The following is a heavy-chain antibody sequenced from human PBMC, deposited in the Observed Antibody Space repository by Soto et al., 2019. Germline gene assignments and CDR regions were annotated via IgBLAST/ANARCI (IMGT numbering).Heavy chain of an antibody. D-gene: IGHD4-17*01. CDR2: IIPILGIA. CDR3: ARFQNTVTPPGDY. CDR1: GGTFSSYT. J-gene: IGHJ4*02. V-gene: IGHV1-69*02. Sequence: QVQLVQSGAEVKKPGSSVKVSCKASGGTFSSYTISWVRQAPGQGLEWMGRIIPILGIANYAQKFQGRVTITADKSTSTAYMELSSLRSEDTAVYYCARFQNTVTPPGDYWGQGTLVTVSS.